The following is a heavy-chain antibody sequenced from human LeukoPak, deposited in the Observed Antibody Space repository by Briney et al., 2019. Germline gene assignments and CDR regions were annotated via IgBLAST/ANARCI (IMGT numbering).Heavy chain of an antibody. CDR2: IYSGGRT. J-gene: IGHJ4*02. CDR1: GFTVSSNY. V-gene: IGHV3-53*01. D-gene: IGHD4-11*01. Sequence: GGSLRLSCAASGFTVSSNYMSWVRQAPGKGLEWVSVIYSGGRTYYADSVKGRFTISRDNSKNTLYLQMNSLRAEDTAVYYCARVRVTTSSYYFDYWGQGTLVTVSS. CDR3: ARVRVTTSSYYFDY.